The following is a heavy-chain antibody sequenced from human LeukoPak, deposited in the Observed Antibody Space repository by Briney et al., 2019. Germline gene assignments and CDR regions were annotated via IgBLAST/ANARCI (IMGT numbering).Heavy chain of an antibody. CDR3: ARGVPAPNWFDP. Sequence: TSETLSLTCTVSGGSISGHYWSWIRQPAGKGLEWIGRIYTSGSTNYNPSLKSRVTISVDTSKNQFSLKLSSVTAADTAVYYCARGVPAPNWFDPWGQGTLVTVSS. D-gene: IGHD2-2*01. V-gene: IGHV4-4*07. J-gene: IGHJ5*02. CDR2: IYTSGST. CDR1: GGSISGHY.